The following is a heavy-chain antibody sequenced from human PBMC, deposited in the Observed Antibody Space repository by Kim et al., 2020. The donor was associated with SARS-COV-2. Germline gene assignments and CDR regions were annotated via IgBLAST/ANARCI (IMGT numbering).Heavy chain of an antibody. V-gene: IGHV3-33*05. J-gene: IGHJ5*02. D-gene: IGHD3-9*01. CDR2: ISNDGRDT. Sequence: GGSLRLSCAASGFTFRNYGIHWVRQAPGKGLEWVAVISNDGRDTHHGDSVKGRFTISRDDSKSTLYLQMNSLRAEDTAVYYCARDSSPRSDILTAYLFDTWGQGTLVTVSS. CDR1: GFTFRNYG. CDR3: ARDSSPRSDILTAYLFDT.